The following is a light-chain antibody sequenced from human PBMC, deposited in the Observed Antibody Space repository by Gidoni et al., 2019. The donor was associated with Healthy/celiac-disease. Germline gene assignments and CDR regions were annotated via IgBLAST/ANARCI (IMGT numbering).Light chain of an antibody. Sequence: EIVLTQSPGTLSLSPGESATLSCRDSQSVSSSYLAWYQQKPGQAPRLLIYGASSRATGIPDRFSGSGSGTDFTLTISRLEPEYFAVYYCQQYGSSPWTFGQGTKVEIK. CDR1: QSVSSSY. CDR2: GAS. CDR3: QQYGSSPWT. J-gene: IGKJ1*01. V-gene: IGKV3-20*01.